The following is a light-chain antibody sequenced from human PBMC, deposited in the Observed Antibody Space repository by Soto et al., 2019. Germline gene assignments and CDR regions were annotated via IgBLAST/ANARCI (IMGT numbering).Light chain of an antibody. Sequence: ELVMTQSPVTLSVSPGERAALSCRATQSVYSNLAWYQQKPGQAPRLLIYGASTRATGIPARFSGSGSGTDFTLTISSLQSEDFAVYYCQQYNNWPQTFGQGTKVEIK. CDR3: QQYNNWPQT. CDR2: GAS. CDR1: QSVYSN. V-gene: IGKV3-15*01. J-gene: IGKJ1*01.